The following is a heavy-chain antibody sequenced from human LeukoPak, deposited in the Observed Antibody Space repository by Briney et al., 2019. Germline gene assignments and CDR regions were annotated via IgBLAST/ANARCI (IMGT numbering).Heavy chain of an antibody. Sequence: SETLSLTCAVYGGSFRGYYWSWIRQPPGKGLEWIGEINHSGSTNYNPSLKSRVTISVDTSKNQFSLKLSSVTAADTAVYYCARVVKAMVTHWYYYYYMDVWGKGTTVTVSS. CDR2: INHSGST. J-gene: IGHJ6*03. CDR1: GGSFRGYY. CDR3: ARVVKAMVTHWYYYYYMDV. V-gene: IGHV4-34*01. D-gene: IGHD5-18*01.